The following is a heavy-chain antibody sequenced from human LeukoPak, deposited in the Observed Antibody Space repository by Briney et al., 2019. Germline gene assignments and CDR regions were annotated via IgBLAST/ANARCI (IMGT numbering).Heavy chain of an antibody. CDR3: AKAMGSYPDYHGMDV. D-gene: IGHD2-2*01. V-gene: IGHV3-23*01. CDR2: IGGSGDSA. CDR1: GFTFSSYA. J-gene: IGHJ6*02. Sequence: GGSLRLSCADSGFTFSSYAMSWVRQAAGKGLEWVSGIGGSGDSAYYADSVKGRFTISRDNSKNTLYLQMSSLTAEDTAVYYCAKAMGSYPDYHGMDVWGQGTTVTVSS.